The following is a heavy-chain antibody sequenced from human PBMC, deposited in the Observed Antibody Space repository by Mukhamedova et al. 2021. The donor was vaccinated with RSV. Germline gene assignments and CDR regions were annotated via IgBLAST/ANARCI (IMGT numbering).Heavy chain of an antibody. V-gene: IGHV3-64D*06. Sequence: AESVKGRATISRDNSKNTMYLQMNSLRTEDTALYYCVKGGENIAARLGFDYWGQGTLVTVSS. D-gene: IGHD6-6*01. J-gene: IGHJ4*02. CDR3: VKGGENIAARLGFDY.